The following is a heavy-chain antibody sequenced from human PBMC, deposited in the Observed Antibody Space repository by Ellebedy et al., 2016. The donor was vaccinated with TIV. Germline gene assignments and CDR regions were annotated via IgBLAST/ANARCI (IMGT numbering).Heavy chain of an antibody. CDR3: ARDQWLGRAYYFDS. D-gene: IGHD6-19*01. CDR1: GFTFSNYW. Sequence: GESLKISCVASGFTFSNYWMSWVRQAPGKGLEWVANIKQDASERYYVDSVKGRFSISGDNAKNSIYLQMNSLRDEDTAVYYCARDQWLGRAYYFDSWGQGILLIVSS. V-gene: IGHV3-7*01. J-gene: IGHJ4*02. CDR2: IKQDASER.